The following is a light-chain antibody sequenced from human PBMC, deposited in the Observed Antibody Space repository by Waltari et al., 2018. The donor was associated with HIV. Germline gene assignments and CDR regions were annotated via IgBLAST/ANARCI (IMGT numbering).Light chain of an antibody. Sequence: DIQMTQSPSTLSASVRDTVPLTCRASQNIRTSLAWYRQKHGRSPNLRICKASTLEDEVPSGFRGSGSGTEVNLTISGLMAGDFATYDCKQYGGDTRTCGQGTAVE. CDR2: KAS. CDR3: KQYGGDTRT. V-gene: IGKV1-5*03. CDR1: QNIRTS. J-gene: IGKJ1*01.